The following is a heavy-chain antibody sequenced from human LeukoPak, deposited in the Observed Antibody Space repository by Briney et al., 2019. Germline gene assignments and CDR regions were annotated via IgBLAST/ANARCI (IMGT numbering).Heavy chain of an antibody. CDR1: GFTFSSYG. CDR2: IWYDGSNK. Sequence: PGGSLRLSRAASGFTFSSYGMHWVRQAPGKGLEWVAVIWYDGSNKYYADSVKGRFTISRDNSKNTLYLQMNSLRAEDTAVYYCARGTHLLGDSSGYYYDEDAFDVWGQGTMVTVSS. D-gene: IGHD3-22*01. V-gene: IGHV3-33*01. J-gene: IGHJ3*01. CDR3: ARGTHLLGDSSGYYYDEDAFDV.